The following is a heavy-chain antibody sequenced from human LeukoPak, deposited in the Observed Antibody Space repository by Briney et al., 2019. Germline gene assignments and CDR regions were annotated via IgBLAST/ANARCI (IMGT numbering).Heavy chain of an antibody. CDR2: IYYSGSS. Sequence: SETLSLTCTVSGGSISSSSYYWGWIRQPPGKGLEWIGSIYYSGSSYYNPSLKSRVTISVDTSKNQFSLKLSSVTAADTAVYYCASPPLYYYDSSGYYYWFDYWGQGTLVTVSS. CDR1: GGSISSSSYY. CDR3: ASPPLYYYDSSGYYYWFDY. J-gene: IGHJ4*02. D-gene: IGHD3-22*01. V-gene: IGHV4-39*01.